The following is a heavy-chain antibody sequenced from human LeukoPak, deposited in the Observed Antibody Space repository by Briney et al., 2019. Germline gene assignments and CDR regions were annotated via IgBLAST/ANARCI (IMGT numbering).Heavy chain of an antibody. CDR1: GFTFSTSW. CDR3: AELGITMIGGV. V-gene: IGHV3-7*01. Sequence: PGGSLRLSCAASGFTFSTSWMTWVRQAPGKGLEWVASINQDGDEIHYVDSVKGRFTISRDNAKNSLYLQMNSLRAEDTAVYYCAELGITMIGGVWGKGTTVTISS. CDR2: INQDGDEI. J-gene: IGHJ6*04. D-gene: IGHD3-10*02.